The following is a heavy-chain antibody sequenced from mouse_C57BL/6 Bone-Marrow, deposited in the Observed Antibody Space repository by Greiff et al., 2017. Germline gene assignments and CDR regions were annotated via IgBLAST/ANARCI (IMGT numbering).Heavy chain of an antibody. J-gene: IGHJ2*01. D-gene: IGHD1-1*02. CDR2: ISNGGGST. CDR1: GFTFSDYY. CDR3: ASELWYYFDY. Sequence: EVQLVESGGGLVQPGGSLKLSCAASGFTFSDYYMYWVRQTPEKRLEWVAYISNGGGSTYYPDTVKGRFTISRDNAKNTLYLQMSRLKSEDTAMYYCASELWYYFDYWGQGTTLTVSS. V-gene: IGHV5-12*01.